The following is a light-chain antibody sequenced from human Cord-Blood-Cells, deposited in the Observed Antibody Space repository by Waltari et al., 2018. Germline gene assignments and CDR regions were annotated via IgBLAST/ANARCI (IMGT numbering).Light chain of an antibody. CDR1: LGISSY. Sequence: IQLIQSLSPLSASVVDRVTITCRAILGISSYLAWYQQKPGKATKLLIYAASTLQSGVPSRFSGSESGTYFTLTISSLQPEDFATYYCQQLNSYPPSITFGQGTRLEIK. J-gene: IGKJ5*01. CDR2: AAS. CDR3: QQLNSYPPSIT. V-gene: IGKV1-9*01.